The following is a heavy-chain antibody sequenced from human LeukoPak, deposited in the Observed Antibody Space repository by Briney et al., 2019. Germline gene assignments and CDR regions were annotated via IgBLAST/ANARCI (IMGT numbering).Heavy chain of an antibody. CDR2: IYYSGST. CDR1: GGSISSYY. CDR3: ARHTAMVLGAFDI. J-gene: IGHJ3*02. Sequence: NPSETLSLTCTVSGGSISSYYWSWIRQPPGKGLEWIGYIYYSGSTNYNPSLKSRVTISVDTSKNQFSLKLSSVTAADTAVYYCARHTAMVLGAFDIWGQGTMVTVSS. D-gene: IGHD5-18*01. V-gene: IGHV4-59*01.